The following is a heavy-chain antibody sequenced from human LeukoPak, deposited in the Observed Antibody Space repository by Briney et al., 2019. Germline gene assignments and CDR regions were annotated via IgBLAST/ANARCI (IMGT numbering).Heavy chain of an antibody. CDR1: GGSISSYY. J-gene: IGHJ4*02. D-gene: IGHD3-22*01. V-gene: IGHV4-59*01. Sequence: PSETLSLTCTVSGGSISSYYWSWIRQPPGQGLEWIGYIYYSGSTNYNPSLKSRVTISVDTSKNQFSLKLSSVTAADTAVYYCARHRVDYYDSSGYFSALFDYWGQGTLVTVSS. CDR2: IYYSGST. CDR3: ARHRVDYYDSSGYFSALFDY.